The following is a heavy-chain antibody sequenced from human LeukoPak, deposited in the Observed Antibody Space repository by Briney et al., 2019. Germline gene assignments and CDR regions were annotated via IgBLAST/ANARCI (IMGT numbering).Heavy chain of an antibody. D-gene: IGHD4-17*01. Sequence: SQTLSLTCAISGDSASSNSAAWNWIRQSPSRGPEWLGRTYYRSKWYNDYAVSVKSRITINPDTSKNQFSLQLNSVTLEDTVVYYCARAFYGDLHLPFDYWGQGTLVTVSS. CDR1: GDSASSNSAA. CDR2: TYYRSKWYN. V-gene: IGHV6-1*01. J-gene: IGHJ4*02. CDR3: ARAFYGDLHLPFDY.